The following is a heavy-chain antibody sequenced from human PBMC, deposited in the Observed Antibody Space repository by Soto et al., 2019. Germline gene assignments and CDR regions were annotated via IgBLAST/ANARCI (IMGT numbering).Heavy chain of an antibody. Sequence: TLSLTCAVSGGSISRGGYSWSWIRQPPGKGLEWIGYIYHSGSTYYNPSLKSRVTISVDRSKNQFSLKLSSVTAADTAVYYCARGYSSGWRPLRSWFDPWGQGTLVTVSS. V-gene: IGHV4-30-2*01. CDR1: GGSISRGGYS. D-gene: IGHD6-19*01. CDR2: IYHSGST. CDR3: ARGYSSGWRPLRSWFDP. J-gene: IGHJ5*02.